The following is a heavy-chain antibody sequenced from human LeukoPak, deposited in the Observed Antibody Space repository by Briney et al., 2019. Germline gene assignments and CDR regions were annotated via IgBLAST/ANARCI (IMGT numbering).Heavy chain of an antibody. Sequence: SQTLSLTCAISGDSVSSNSVSWNWIRQSPSRGLEWLGKTYYRSKWYNDYVVSVKSRITINPDTSKNQLSLQLSSVTPEDTAVYFCARMSAGGKLDYWGQGTLVTVPS. V-gene: IGHV6-1*01. CDR3: ARMSAGGKLDY. CDR1: GDSVSSNSVS. CDR2: TYYRSKWYN. D-gene: IGHD4-23*01. J-gene: IGHJ4*02.